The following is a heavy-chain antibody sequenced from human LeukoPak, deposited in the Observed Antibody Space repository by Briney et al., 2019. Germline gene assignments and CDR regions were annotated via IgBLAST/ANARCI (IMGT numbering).Heavy chain of an antibody. V-gene: IGHV1-2*06. CDR2: INPNSGGT. Sequence: ASVKVSCKASGYTFTGYYMHWVRQAPGQGLEWMGRINPNSGGTNYAQKFQGRVTMTRDTSISTAYMELSRLRSDDTAVYYCARDKDIVLMVYASGGIDPWGQGTLVTVSS. CDR1: GYTFTGYY. J-gene: IGHJ5*02. CDR3: ARDKDIVLMVYASGGIDP. D-gene: IGHD2-8*01.